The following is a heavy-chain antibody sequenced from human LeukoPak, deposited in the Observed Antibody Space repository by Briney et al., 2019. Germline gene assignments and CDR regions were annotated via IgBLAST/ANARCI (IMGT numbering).Heavy chain of an antibody. Sequence: GGSLRLSCAASGFTFSSYAMHWVRQAPGKGLEWVAVISYDGSNKYYADSVKGRFTISRDNSKNTLYLQMNSLRAEDTAVYYCAREGIRSSGWTYYFDYWGQGTLVTVSS. CDR1: GFTFSSYA. CDR2: ISYDGSNK. CDR3: AREGIRSSGWTYYFDY. V-gene: IGHV3-30-3*01. J-gene: IGHJ4*02. D-gene: IGHD6-19*01.